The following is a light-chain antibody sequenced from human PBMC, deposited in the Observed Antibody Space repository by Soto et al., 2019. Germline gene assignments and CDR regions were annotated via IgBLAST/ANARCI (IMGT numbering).Light chain of an antibody. CDR3: QHSYSTPLT. V-gene: IGKV1-39*01. J-gene: IGKJ1*01. Sequence: DIQMTRSPSSLSASVGDRVTITCRARQSISSYLNWYQQKPGKAPKLLIYAASSFQSGVPSRFSGSGSGTDFTLTISSLQPEDFATYYCQHSYSTPLTFGQGTKVEIK. CDR2: AAS. CDR1: QSISSY.